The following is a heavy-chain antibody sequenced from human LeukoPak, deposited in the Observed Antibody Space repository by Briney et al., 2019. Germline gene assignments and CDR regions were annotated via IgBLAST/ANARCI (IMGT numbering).Heavy chain of an antibody. V-gene: IGHV3-23*01. CDR2: VTGGAVAT. CDR3: ARDSPLKGYNSGWATNSFDF. J-gene: IGHJ4*02. Sequence: GGSLRLSCAASGFNFRSYAMSWVPQAPGKGPEWVSTVTGGAVATYYADSVRGRHTIPRDNSKNTLYLQMNSLRAEDTAVYYCARDSPLKGYNSGWATNSFDFWGQGTLVTVSS. D-gene: IGHD6-19*01. CDR1: GFNFRSYA.